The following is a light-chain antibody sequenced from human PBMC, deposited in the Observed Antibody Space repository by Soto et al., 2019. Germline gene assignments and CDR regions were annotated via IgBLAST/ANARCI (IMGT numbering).Light chain of an antibody. CDR3: CSYAGSYPLV. V-gene: IGLV2-11*01. Sequence: QSVLTQPRSVSGSPGQSVTISCTGTSSDVGGYNYVSWYQQHPGKAPKLMIYDVSKRPSGVPDRFSGSKSGNTASLTISGLQAEDEADYYCCSYAGSYPLVFGTGTKVTAL. CDR2: DVS. CDR1: SSDVGGYNY. J-gene: IGLJ1*01.